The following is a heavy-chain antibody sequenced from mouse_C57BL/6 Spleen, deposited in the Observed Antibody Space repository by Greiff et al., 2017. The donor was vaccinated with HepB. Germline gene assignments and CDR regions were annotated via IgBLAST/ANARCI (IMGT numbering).Heavy chain of an antibody. CDR3: ARSHDYGRYFDY. Sequence: QVQLQQPGAELVRPGSSVKLSCKASGYTFTSYWMHWVKQRPIQGLEWIGNIDPSDSETHYNQKFKDKATFTVDKSSSTAYMQLSSLTSEDSAVYYCARSHDYGRYFDYWGQGTTLTVSS. CDR1: GYTFTSYW. V-gene: IGHV1-52*01. D-gene: IGHD2-4*01. CDR2: IDPSDSET. J-gene: IGHJ2*01.